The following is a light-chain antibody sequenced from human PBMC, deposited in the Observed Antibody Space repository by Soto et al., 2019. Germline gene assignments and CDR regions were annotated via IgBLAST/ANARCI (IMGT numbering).Light chain of an antibody. V-gene: IGLV1-36*01. Sequence: QSVLTQPPSVSEAPRQRVTISCSGSSSYIGNNAVNWYQQLPGKAPKLLIYYDDLLPSGVSDRFSGSKSGTSASLAISGLQSEDEADYYCAAWDDSLNVVFGGGTKLTVL. CDR2: YDD. J-gene: IGLJ2*01. CDR3: AAWDDSLNVV. CDR1: SSYIGNNA.